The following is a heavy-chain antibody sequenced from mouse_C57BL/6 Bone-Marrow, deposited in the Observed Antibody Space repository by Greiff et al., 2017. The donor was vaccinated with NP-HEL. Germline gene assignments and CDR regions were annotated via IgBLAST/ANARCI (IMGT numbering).Heavy chain of an antibody. D-gene: IGHD3-1*01. J-gene: IGHJ3*01. CDR2: IHPNSGST. CDR1: GYTFTSYW. Sequence: QVQLQQPGAELVKPGASVKLSCKASGYTFTSYWMHWVKQRPGQGLEWIGMIHPNSGSTNYNEKFKSKATLTVDKSSSTAYMQLRSLTSEDSAVYYCARGGRAPGFAYWGQGTLVTVSA. V-gene: IGHV1-64*01. CDR3: ARGGRAPGFAY.